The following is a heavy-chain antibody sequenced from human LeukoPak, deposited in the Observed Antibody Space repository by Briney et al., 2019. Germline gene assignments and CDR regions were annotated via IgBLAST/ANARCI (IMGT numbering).Heavy chain of an antibody. D-gene: IGHD5-24*01. CDR2: VNPRNGGT. CDR1: GYDFTGYY. Sequence: ASVKVSCKASGYDFTGYYVHWVRQAPGHGFEWMGWVNPRNGGTHYAQNFQGRVTITGDTSITTAYMELGSLTSDDTAVYYCARDRLEMATIDDTFDIWGQGTMVTVSS. V-gene: IGHV1-2*02. CDR3: ARDRLEMATIDDTFDI. J-gene: IGHJ3*02.